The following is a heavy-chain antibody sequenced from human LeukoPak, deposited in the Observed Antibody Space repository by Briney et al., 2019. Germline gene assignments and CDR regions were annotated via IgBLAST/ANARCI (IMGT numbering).Heavy chain of an antibody. CDR2: VSYSGSS. D-gene: IGHD6-13*01. CDR1: GGSISSHY. V-gene: IGHV4-59*08. CDR3: ARHARNSWHSDY. Sequence: SETLSLTCTVSGGSISSHYWSWMRQPPGKAPEWIGYVSYSGSSSYNPSLKGRVTISVDTSMNQFSLKLFSVTAADTAVYYCARHARNSWHSDYWGQGAVVTVSS. J-gene: IGHJ4*02.